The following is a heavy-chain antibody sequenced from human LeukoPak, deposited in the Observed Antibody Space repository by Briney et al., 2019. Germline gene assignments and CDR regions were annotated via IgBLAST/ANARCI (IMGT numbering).Heavy chain of an antibody. D-gene: IGHD3-3*01. Sequence: PGGSLRLSCAASGLSFSSYAMHWVRQAPGKGLVWVSRIASDGSSTTYADSVKGRFSISRDNAKNTLYLQMNSLRVEDTAVYYCARDWLYYDSQTTPDYWGQGTLVTVSS. V-gene: IGHV3-74*01. CDR2: IASDGSST. J-gene: IGHJ4*02. CDR3: ARDWLYYDSQTTPDY. CDR1: GLSFSSYA.